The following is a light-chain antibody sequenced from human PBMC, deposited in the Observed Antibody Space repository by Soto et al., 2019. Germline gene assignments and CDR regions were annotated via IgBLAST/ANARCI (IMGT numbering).Light chain of an antibody. J-gene: IGKJ3*01. Sequence: EIVLTQSPATLSLSPGERATLSCRASQSISSYLAWYQQQPDQAPRLLIYDASNRATGIPARFSGSGSGTDFTLTISSLEPEDFAVYYCHQRSTWPLPFGPGTKGDIK. CDR2: DAS. V-gene: IGKV3-11*01. CDR1: QSISSY. CDR3: HQRSTWPLP.